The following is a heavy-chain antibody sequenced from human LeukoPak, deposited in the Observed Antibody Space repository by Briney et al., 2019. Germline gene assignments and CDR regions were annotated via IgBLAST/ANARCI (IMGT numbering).Heavy chain of an antibody. CDR3: AKGYCTGTSCYTGLDY. D-gene: IGHD2-2*02. Sequence: GGSLRLSCAASGFTFSTYGMHWVRQAPGKGLEWVAFIRYDGSTKYYADSVKGRFTISRDNSKNTLYLQMNSLSAEDTALYFCAKGYCTGTSCYTGLDYWGQGTLVTVSS. CDR2: IRYDGSTK. CDR1: GFTFSTYG. V-gene: IGHV3-30*02. J-gene: IGHJ4*02.